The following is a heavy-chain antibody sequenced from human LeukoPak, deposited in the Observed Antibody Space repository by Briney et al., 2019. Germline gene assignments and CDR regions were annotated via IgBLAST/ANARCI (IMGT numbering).Heavy chain of an antibody. CDR2: ISGSGDTT. V-gene: IGHV3-23*01. CDR1: GFTFSGHG. CDR3: AKARGFAEFDY. D-gene: IGHD3-10*01. J-gene: IGHJ4*02. Sequence: GGSLRLSCAASGFTFSGHGMRWVRQAPGKGLDWVSAISGSGDTTYYADSVKGRFTISRDKSKNTLYLQMNSLRAEDTALNFCAKARGFAEFDYWGQGTLVTVSS.